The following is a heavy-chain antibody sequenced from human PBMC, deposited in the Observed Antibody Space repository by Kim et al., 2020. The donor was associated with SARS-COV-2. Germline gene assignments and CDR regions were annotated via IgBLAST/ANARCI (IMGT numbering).Heavy chain of an antibody. CDR1: GGSISSSSYY. V-gene: IGHV4-39*01. Sequence: SETLSLTCTVSGGSISSSSYYWGWIRQPPGKGLEWIGSIYYSGSTYYNPSLKSRVTISVDTSKNQFSLKLSSLTAADTAVYYCARLHSSSWYDYWGQGTLVTVSS. CDR3: ARLHSSSWYDY. D-gene: IGHD6-13*01. J-gene: IGHJ4*02. CDR2: IYYSGST.